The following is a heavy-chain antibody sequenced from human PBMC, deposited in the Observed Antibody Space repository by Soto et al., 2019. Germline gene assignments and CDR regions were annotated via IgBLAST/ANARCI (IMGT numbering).Heavy chain of an antibody. D-gene: IGHD1-1*01. Sequence: QVHLVQSGSEVKRPGASVQISCKTSGYTFTGHFMHWVRQAPGQGLEWLGWVNPKSGDTTYAPKFKDSVSLTSDTSNDTAFLDLRGLKEDDTAIYYCSLPGRGRSWGQGTPVTVSS. V-gene: IGHV1-2*02. CDR1: GYTFTGHF. CDR3: SLPGRGRS. J-gene: IGHJ5*02. CDR2: VNPKSGDT.